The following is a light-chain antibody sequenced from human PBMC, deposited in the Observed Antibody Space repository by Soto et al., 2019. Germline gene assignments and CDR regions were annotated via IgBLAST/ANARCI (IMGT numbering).Light chain of an antibody. Sequence: DIVMTQSPATLSVAPGERVTFSCRASQGVSRKLAWYQHKPGQAPRLLISGAATGATGIPARFSGSGSGTEFTLTISSLQSEECAIYYCPQYHPWPLTFGGGTKVEIK. J-gene: IGKJ4*01. CDR3: PQYHPWPLT. CDR2: GAA. CDR1: QGVSRK. V-gene: IGKV3-15*01.